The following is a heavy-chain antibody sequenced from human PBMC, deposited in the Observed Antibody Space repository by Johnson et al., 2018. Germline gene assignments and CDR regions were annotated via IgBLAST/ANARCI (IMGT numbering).Heavy chain of an antibody. CDR3: ARGDSMKQQLLYI. CDR1: RFTFSSYG. D-gene: IGHD6-13*01. V-gene: IGHV3-30*03. CDR2: ISYDGSNK. Sequence: QVQLVQSGGGVVQPGRSLRLSCAASRFTFSSYGMHWVRQAPGKGLEWVAVISYDGSNKYYADSVKGRFTISRDNSKNTLYLQMNSLRAEDTAGYYCARGDSMKQQLLYIWGQGTMVTVSS. J-gene: IGHJ3*02.